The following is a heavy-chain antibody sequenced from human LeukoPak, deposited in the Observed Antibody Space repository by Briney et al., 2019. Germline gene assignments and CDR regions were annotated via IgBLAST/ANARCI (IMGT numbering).Heavy chain of an antibody. CDR2: ISNSGST. V-gene: IGHV4-59*01. CDR3: ARVSDWNDFDY. CDR1: GASISHDY. Sequence: SETLSLTCTVSGASISHDYWSWIRQPPKKTLEWIGYISNSGSTNYNPSLRGRVTMSVDTSRNQMSLTLSSVTAADTAVYYCARVSDWNDFDYWGQGTLVTVSS. D-gene: IGHD1-1*01. J-gene: IGHJ4*02.